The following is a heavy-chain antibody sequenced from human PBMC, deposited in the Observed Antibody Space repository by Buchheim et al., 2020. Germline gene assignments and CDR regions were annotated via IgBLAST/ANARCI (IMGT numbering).Heavy chain of an antibody. CDR3: AKGPFRVVMTAIDY. D-gene: IGHD2-21*02. Sequence: EVQLLESGGGLVQPGGSLRLSCAASGFTFRSYAMTWVRQAPGKGLEWVSGISGSGDSAYYADSVKGRFTISRDNSKNMLYLQMNSLRAEDTAVYYCAKGPFRVVMTAIDYWGQGTL. CDR2: ISGSGDSA. V-gene: IGHV3-23*01. CDR1: GFTFRSYA. J-gene: IGHJ4*02.